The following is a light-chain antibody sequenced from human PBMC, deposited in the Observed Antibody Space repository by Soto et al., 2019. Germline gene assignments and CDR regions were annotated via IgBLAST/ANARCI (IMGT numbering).Light chain of an antibody. J-gene: IGKJ1*01. CDR3: QKYNSAPWT. CDR2: AAS. V-gene: IGKV1-27*01. CDR1: QGISNY. Sequence: DIQMTQSPSSLSTSVGDRVTITCRASQGISNYLAWYQQKPGKVPKLLIYAASTLQPGVPSRFSGSGSWTDFTLTISSLQPEDVATYYCQKYNSAPWTFGQGTKVEIK.